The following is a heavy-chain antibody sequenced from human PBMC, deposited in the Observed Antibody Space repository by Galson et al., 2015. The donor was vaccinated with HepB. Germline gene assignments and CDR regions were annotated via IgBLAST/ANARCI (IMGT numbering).Heavy chain of an antibody. CDR3: ARVTGDYDSSGPWALDI. V-gene: IGHV3-33*01. CDR2: IWYDGSNK. J-gene: IGHJ3*02. D-gene: IGHD3-22*01. CDR1: GFTFSSYG. Sequence: SLRLSCAASGFTFSSYGMHWVRQAPGKGLEWVAVIWYDGSNKNYADSVKGRFTISRDNSKNTLYLQMNSLRAEDTAVYYCARVTGDYDSSGPWALDIWGQGTMVTVSS.